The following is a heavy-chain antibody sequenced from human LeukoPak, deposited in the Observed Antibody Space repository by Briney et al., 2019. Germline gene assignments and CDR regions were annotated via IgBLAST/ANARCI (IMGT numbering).Heavy chain of an antibody. CDR3: ARNMGDY. CDR2: INQAGTEK. CDR1: GFTFSTYW. D-gene: IGHD2/OR15-2a*01. Sequence: PGGSLRLSCAASGFTFSTYWMTWVRQAPGKGPEWVANINQAGTEKNYVDSVKGRFTISRDNAKNSLYLQMNSLRAEDTAVYYCARNMGDYWGQGTLVTVSS. J-gene: IGHJ4*02. V-gene: IGHV3-7*04.